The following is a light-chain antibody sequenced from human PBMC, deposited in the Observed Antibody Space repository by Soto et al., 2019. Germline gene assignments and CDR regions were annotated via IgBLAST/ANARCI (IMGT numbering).Light chain of an antibody. CDR1: QSIKRSS. CDR2: GAS. J-gene: IGKJ5*01. CDR3: QQYMNWPT. V-gene: IGKV3-15*01. Sequence: PGEGATLSCRASQSIKRSSLAWYQQKPGHAPRLLIFGASTRVTGIPARFSGSGSGTEFSLTISSLQSEDFAVYYCQQYMNWPTFGQGTRLEI.